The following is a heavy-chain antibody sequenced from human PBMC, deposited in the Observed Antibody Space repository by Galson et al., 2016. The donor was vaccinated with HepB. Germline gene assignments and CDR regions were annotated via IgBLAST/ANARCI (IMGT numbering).Heavy chain of an antibody. CDR1: GGSFGGYY. Sequence: SETLSLTCAVYGGSFGGYYWSWIRQPPGKGLEWIGEINHSGSTNYNSSLKSRVNISVDTSKNQFSLKLDSLTPADTAVYYCARNPEYSSSWYIFGYWGQGSLVIVSS. D-gene: IGHD6-13*01. J-gene: IGHJ4*02. CDR3: ARNPEYSSSWYIFGY. CDR2: INHSGST. V-gene: IGHV4-34*01.